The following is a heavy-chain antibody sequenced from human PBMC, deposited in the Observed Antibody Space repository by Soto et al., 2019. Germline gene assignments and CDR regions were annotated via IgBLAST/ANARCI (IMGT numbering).Heavy chain of an antibody. Sequence: QVQLVESGGGVVQPGRSLRLSCAASGFTFSSYAMHWVRQAPGKGLEWVAVISYDGSNKYYADSVKGRFTISRDNSKNTLYLQMNSLRAEDTAVYYCARDFGVVVKEGAFDIWGQGTMVTVSS. CDR3: ARDFGVVVKEGAFDI. V-gene: IGHV3-30-3*01. CDR2: ISYDGSNK. D-gene: IGHD2-15*01. J-gene: IGHJ3*02. CDR1: GFTFSSYA.